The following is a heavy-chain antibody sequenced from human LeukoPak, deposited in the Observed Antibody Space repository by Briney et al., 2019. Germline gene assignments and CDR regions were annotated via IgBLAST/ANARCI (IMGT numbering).Heavy chain of an antibody. V-gene: IGHV1-46*01. J-gene: IGHJ4*02. Sequence: ASVKVSCKASGYTFTKSYIHWVRQAPGQRLEWMGLINPGGDNTNYAQNFQGRVTITRDTSASTAYMELSSLRSEDMAVYYCARANSGSYIDYWGQGTLVTVSS. D-gene: IGHD1-26*01. CDR2: INPGGDNT. CDR1: GYTFTKSY. CDR3: ARANSGSYIDY.